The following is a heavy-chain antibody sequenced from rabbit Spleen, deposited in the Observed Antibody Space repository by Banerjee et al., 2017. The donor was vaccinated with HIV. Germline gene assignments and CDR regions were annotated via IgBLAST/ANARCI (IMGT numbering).Heavy chain of an antibody. V-gene: IGHV1S40*01. Sequence: QSLEESGGDLVKPGASLTLTCTASGFSFSAGYYMCWVRQAPGKGLEWIACIHGGSRNNIYYASWAKGRFTISKTSSTTVTLQMTSLTAADTATYFCARGEHFSVGFSAFAIYLDLWGPGTLVTVS. J-gene: IGHJ4*01. CDR1: GFSFSAGYY. CDR3: ARGEHFSVGFSAFAIYLDL. D-gene: IGHD6-1*01. CDR2: IHGGSRNNI.